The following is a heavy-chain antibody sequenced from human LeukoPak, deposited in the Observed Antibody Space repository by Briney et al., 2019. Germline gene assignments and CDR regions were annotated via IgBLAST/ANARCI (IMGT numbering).Heavy chain of an antibody. D-gene: IGHD2-2*03. CDR2: ISSSSSYI. V-gene: IGHV3-21*01. CDR3: AKDLDNAFDY. J-gene: IGHJ4*02. CDR1: GFTFSSYS. Sequence: GGSLRLSCAASGFTFSSYSMNWVRQAPGKGLEWVSSISSSSSYIYYADSVKGRFTISRDNSKNTLYLQMNSLRAEDTAVYYCAKDLDNAFDYWGQGTLVTVSS.